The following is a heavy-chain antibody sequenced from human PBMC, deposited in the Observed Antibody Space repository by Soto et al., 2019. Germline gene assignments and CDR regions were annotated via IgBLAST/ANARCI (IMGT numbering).Heavy chain of an antibody. J-gene: IGHJ4*02. Sequence: GASVKVSCKASGYTFRSYGISWVRQAPGQGLQWIGWISAYSGNTDYAQRFQGRVTMTTDTSTSTAYMELRSLRYDDTAVYYCARNPSGSNFDYWGQGTLVTVSS. D-gene: IGHD1-26*01. CDR3: ARNPSGSNFDY. CDR1: GYTFRSYG. CDR2: ISAYSGNT. V-gene: IGHV1-18*01.